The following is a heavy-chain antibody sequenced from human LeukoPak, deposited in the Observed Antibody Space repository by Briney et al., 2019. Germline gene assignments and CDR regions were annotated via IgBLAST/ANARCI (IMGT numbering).Heavy chain of an antibody. Sequence: SETLSLTCTVSGASISGYYWSWIRQPPGKGLEWIGYIYNSVNDYNPSLKSRVIISSDPSKNQFSLRLSSMTAADTAEYYCAILPTLWGQGTLVTVSS. J-gene: IGHJ4*02. CDR2: IYNSVN. CDR3: AILPTL. CDR1: GASISGYY. V-gene: IGHV4-59*01.